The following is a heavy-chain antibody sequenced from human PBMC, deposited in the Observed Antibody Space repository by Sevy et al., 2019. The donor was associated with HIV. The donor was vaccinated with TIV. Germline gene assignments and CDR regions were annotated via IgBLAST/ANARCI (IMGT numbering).Heavy chain of an antibody. CDR3: AGGNAWGRGYS. V-gene: IGHV4-59*08. CDR2: IYYNGHI. Sequence: SETLSLTCTVSGGSITSLYWNWIRQPPGKGLEWIANIYYNGHINYNPSLKSRVTLSLDPSKTQFSRRLSSVTAADAAMYYCAGGNAWGRGYSWGQGPLVTVSS. D-gene: IGHD1-26*01. CDR1: GGSITSLY. J-gene: IGHJ4*02.